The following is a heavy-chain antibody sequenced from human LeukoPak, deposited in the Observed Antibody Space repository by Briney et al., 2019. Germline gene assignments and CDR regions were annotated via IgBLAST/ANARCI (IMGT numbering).Heavy chain of an antibody. V-gene: IGHV3-21*01. D-gene: IGHD1-26*01. J-gene: IGHJ3*02. CDR1: GFTFSSYS. CDR3: ARDGKYSGSYSGAFDI. Sequence: GGSLRLSCAASGFTFSSYSMNWVRQAPGKGLEWVSSISSSSSYIYFADSVKGRFTISRDNAKNSLYLQMNSLRAEDTAVYYCARDGKYSGSYSGAFDIWGQGTMVTVSS. CDR2: ISSSSSYI.